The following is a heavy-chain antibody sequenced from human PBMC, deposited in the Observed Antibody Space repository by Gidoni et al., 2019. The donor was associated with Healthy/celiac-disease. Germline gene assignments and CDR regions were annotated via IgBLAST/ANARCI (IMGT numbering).Heavy chain of an antibody. CDR2: IIPLFGTA. CDR1: GGPCSSYA. Sequence: QVQLVQSGAEVKKPGSSVKVSCKASGGPCSSYAISWVRQAPGQGLEWMGGIIPLFGTANYAQKFQGRVTITADESTSTAYMELSSLRSEDTAVYYCARVGDAFDIWGQGTMVTVSS. CDR3: ARVGDAFDI. J-gene: IGHJ3*02. V-gene: IGHV1-69*01.